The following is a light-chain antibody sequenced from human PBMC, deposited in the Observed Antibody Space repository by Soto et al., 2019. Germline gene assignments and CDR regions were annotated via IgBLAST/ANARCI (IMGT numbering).Light chain of an antibody. CDR1: SSNLGAGHD. Sequence: QSVLTQPPSVSGAPGQRVTIPCPGSSSNLGAGHDVQWYKQLPGTAPKLLIYGHNTRPSGVPDRFSVSKSGTSASLAITGLQAEDEADYDCQSYDSSLSASVFGAGTKLTVL. CDR2: GHN. J-gene: IGLJ3*02. CDR3: QSYDSSLSASV. V-gene: IGLV1-40*01.